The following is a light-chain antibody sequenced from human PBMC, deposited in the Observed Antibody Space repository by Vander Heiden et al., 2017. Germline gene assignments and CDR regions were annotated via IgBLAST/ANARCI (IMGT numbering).Light chain of an antibody. CDR3: SSYTSSSTEV. Sequence: QSALTQPASVSGSPGQSLTISCPWTRSDVGGYNYVSWYKQHPGKAHKLMIYEVSNRPAGVSNRFSGYKAGNTASLTISGRQAEDEDDYYCSSYTSSSTEVFGTGTKGTVL. V-gene: IGLV2-14*01. J-gene: IGLJ1*01. CDR2: EVS. CDR1: RSDVGGYNY.